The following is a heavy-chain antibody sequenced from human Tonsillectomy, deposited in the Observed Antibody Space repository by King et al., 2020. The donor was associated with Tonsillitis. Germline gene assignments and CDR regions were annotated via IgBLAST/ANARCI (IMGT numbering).Heavy chain of an antibody. CDR3: ARQTVGGVPAAMGYYFDY. Sequence: LQLQESGPGLVKPSETLSLTCTVSGGSISSSSYYWGWIRQPPGKGLEWIGSIYYSGSTYYNPSLKSRVTISVDTSKNQFSLKLSSVTAADTAVYYCARQTVGGVPAAMGYYFDYRGQGTLVTVSS. CDR1: GGSISSSSYY. V-gene: IGHV4-39*07. D-gene: IGHD2-2*01. CDR2: IYYSGST. J-gene: IGHJ4*02.